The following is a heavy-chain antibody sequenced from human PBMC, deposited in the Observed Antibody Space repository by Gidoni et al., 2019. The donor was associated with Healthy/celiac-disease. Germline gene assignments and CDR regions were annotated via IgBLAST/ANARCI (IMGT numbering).Heavy chain of an antibody. CDR2: IIPIFGTA. J-gene: IGHJ6*02. CDR1: GGTFSSYA. Sequence: QVQLVQSGAEVKKPGSSVKVSCKASGGTFSSYAISWVRQAPGQGLEWMGGIIPIFGTANYAQKFQGRVTITADESTSTAYMELSSLRSEDTAVYYCARDHGSSTIFGVVTIYYYYGMDVWGQGTTVTVSS. CDR3: ARDHGSSTIFGVVTIYYYYGMDV. D-gene: IGHD3-3*01. V-gene: IGHV1-69*01.